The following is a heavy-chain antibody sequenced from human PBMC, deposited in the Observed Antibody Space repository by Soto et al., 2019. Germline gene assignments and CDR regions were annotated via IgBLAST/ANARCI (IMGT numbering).Heavy chain of an antibody. CDR2: ISYDGSNK. D-gene: IGHD6-19*01. J-gene: IGHJ4*02. Sequence: QVQLVESGGGVVQPGRSLRLSCAASGFTFSSYGMHWVRQAPGKGLEWVAVISYDGSNKYYADSVKGRFTISRDNSKNTLYLQMNSLRAEDTAVYYCAKIAVAGKVDYWGQGTLVTVSS. CDR1: GFTFSSYG. V-gene: IGHV3-30*18. CDR3: AKIAVAGKVDY.